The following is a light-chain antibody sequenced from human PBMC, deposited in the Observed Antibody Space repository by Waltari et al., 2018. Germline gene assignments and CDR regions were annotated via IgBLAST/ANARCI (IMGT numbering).Light chain of an antibody. CDR1: QNIGNN. J-gene: IGKJ2*01. CDR3: HQYNSWPPYT. Sequence: EIVMTQSPDTLSVSPGERVTLSCRASQNIGNNLAWYQQKPGQAPRLLIYGASSTAIGIPDRFSGSGSGTEFTLTISSLQSEDFAVYLCHQYNSWPPYTFGQGTKLEIK. V-gene: IGKV3-15*01. CDR2: GAS.